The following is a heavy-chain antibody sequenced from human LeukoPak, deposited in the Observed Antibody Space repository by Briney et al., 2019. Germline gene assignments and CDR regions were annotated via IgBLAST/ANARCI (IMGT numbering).Heavy chain of an antibody. J-gene: IGHJ4*02. D-gene: IGHD3-16*01. V-gene: IGHV3-33*06. CDR2: IWYDGSNK. CDR1: GFTFSSYG. CDR3: AKLDYVRLYDY. Sequence: GGSLRLSCAASGFTFSSYGMHWVRQAPGKGLEWVAIIWYDGSNKYYADSVKGRFTISRDNSKNTLYLQMNSLRAEDTAVYYCAKLDYVRLYDYWGQGTLVTVSS.